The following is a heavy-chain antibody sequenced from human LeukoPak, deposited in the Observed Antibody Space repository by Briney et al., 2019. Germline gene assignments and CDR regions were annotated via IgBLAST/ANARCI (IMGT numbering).Heavy chain of an antibody. V-gene: IGHV3-23*01. D-gene: IGHD6-13*01. CDR3: AIREPIGY. J-gene: IGHJ4*02. CDR1: GFSFANSV. Sequence: GGSLRLSCAASGFSFANSVISWIRQAPGKGSEWVSAISGSGDRTDYADSVRGRFTISRDNSKSTLYLQMNSLRVEDTAIYYCAIREPIGYWGQGSLVTVSP. CDR2: ISGSGDRT.